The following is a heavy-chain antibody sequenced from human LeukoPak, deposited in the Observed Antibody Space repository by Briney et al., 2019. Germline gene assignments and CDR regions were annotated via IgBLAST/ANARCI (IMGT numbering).Heavy chain of an antibody. CDR3: ARGGDYVIDY. CDR1: GASIRTYY. J-gene: IGHJ4*02. V-gene: IGHV4-59*01. Sequence: SETLSLTCTVSGASIRTYYWNWIRQPPGKGPESIGSIYRASTTYNPSFESRVTISVDTSKNQFSLKLCSVTAADAAVYYCARGGDYVIDYWGQGSLVTVSS. D-gene: IGHD4-17*01. CDR2: IYRAST.